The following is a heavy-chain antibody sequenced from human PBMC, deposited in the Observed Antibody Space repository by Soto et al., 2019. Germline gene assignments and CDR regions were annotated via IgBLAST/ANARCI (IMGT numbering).Heavy chain of an antibody. CDR2: IYPGDSDT. J-gene: IGHJ6*02. D-gene: IGHD1-26*01. CDR3: ARLPGSYSPYYGMDV. V-gene: IGHV5-51*01. Sequence: PGESLQISCKGSGYSFASYWIGWVRQMPGKGLEWMGIIYPGDSDTRYSPSFQGQVTISADKSISTAYLQWSSLKASDTAMYYCARLPGSYSPYYGMDVWGQGTTVTVS. CDR1: GYSFASYW.